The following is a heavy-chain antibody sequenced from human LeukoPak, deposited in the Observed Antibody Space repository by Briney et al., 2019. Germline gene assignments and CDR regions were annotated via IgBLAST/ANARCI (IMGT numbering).Heavy chain of an antibody. D-gene: IGHD2-2*01. CDR3: ARLAVVPAAMSPDY. V-gene: IGHV1-69*13. CDR1: GYTFTNYG. Sequence: SVKVSCKASGYTFTNYGINWVRQAPGQGLEWLGAVIPISGTTHYAQKFQGRVSITVDDSTTTVYMQLSGLRSDDTAVYFCARLAVVPAAMSPDYWGQGTLVSVSS. CDR2: VIPISGTT. J-gene: IGHJ4*02.